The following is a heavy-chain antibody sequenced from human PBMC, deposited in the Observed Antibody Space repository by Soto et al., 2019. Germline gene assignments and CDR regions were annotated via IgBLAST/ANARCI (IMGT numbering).Heavy chain of an antibody. CDR2: ISYDGSNK. CDR1: GFTFSSYG. V-gene: IGHV3-30*18. CDR3: AKTGPYQLLPFDY. D-gene: IGHD2-2*01. J-gene: IGHJ4*02. Sequence: GSLRLSCAASGFTFSSYGMHWVRQAPGKGLEWVAVISYDGSNKYYADSVKGRFTISRDNSKNTLYLQMNSLRAEDTAVYYCAKTGPYQLLPFDYWGQGTLVTVSS.